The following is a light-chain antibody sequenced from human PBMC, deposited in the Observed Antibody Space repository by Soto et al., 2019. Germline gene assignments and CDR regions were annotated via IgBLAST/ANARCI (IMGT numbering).Light chain of an antibody. CDR1: QSVSGW. V-gene: IGKV1-5*01. CDR2: AAS. CDR3: QQYDGSPRT. J-gene: IGKJ1*01. Sequence: IQMNQSPSTLSASVGDTVTVTCRASQSVSGWLAWYQQKPGEAPKLLIYAASTLQSGVPSRFSGSGSGTDFTLTITRLEPEDFAVYHCQQYDGSPRTFGQGTKVDI.